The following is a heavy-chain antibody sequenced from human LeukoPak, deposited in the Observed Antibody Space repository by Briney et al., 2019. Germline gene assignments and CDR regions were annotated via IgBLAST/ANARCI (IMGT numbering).Heavy chain of an antibody. Sequence: PSETLSLTCTVSGGSISSSSYYWGWIRQPPGKGLEWIGSIYYSGSTYYNPSLKSRVTISVDTSKNQFSLKLSSVTAADTAVYYCARSLREVIAMNYWGQGTLVTVSS. CDR2: IYYSGST. J-gene: IGHJ4*02. CDR1: GGSISSSSYY. V-gene: IGHV4-39*01. D-gene: IGHD2-21*01. CDR3: ARSLREVIAMNY.